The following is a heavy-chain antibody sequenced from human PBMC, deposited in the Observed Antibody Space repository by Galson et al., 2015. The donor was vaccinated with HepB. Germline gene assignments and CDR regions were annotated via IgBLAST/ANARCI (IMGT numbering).Heavy chain of an antibody. J-gene: IGHJ4*02. Sequence: SLRLSCAASGFTFSYYYMTWIRQAPGKGLEWVSYISGSGTTIYYADSVKGRFTISRDNAKNSLYLQMNNLRAEDTAVYYCAGVSKRDTYFYGSWSYSYFAYWCQGTLVTVSS. CDR2: ISGSGTTI. CDR3: AGVSKRDTYFYGSWSYSYFAY. CDR1: GFTFSYYY. V-gene: IGHV3-11*01. D-gene: IGHD3-10*01.